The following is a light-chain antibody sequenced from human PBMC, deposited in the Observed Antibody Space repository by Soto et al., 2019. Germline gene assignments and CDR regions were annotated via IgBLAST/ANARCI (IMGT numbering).Light chain of an antibody. CDR3: NSYTSSTAYV. V-gene: IGLV2-14*01. CDR1: SSDVGGYNY. Sequence: QSVLTQPASVSGSPGQSITISCTGTSSDVGGYNYVSWYQLHPGKAPKLIIYEVSNRPSGVSNRFSGSKSGNTDSLTISGLQAEDEADYYCNSYTSSTAYVFGTGTKLTVL. J-gene: IGLJ1*01. CDR2: EVS.